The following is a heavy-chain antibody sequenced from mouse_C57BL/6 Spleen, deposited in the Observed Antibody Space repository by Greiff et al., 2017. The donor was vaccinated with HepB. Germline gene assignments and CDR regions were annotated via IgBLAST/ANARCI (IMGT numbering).Heavy chain of an antibody. J-gene: IGHJ4*01. CDR3: TGGVTTHYYAMGR. CDR1: GYTFTSYW. CDR2: IYPGNSDT. Sequence: EVQLQESGTVLARPGASVKMSCKTSGYTFTSYWLHWVKQRPGQGLEWIGAIYPGNSDTSYNQKFKGKAKLTAVTSASAAYMELSSLTNEDSAVYCCTGGVTTHYYAMGRWCQGTSATVSS. V-gene: IGHV1-5*01. D-gene: IGHD2-2*01.